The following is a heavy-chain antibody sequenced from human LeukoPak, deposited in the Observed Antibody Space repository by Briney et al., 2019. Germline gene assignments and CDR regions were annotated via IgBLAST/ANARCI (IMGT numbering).Heavy chain of an antibody. CDR1: GGSISSSSYY. CDR2: IYYSGST. V-gene: IGHV4-39*07. CDR3: ARDERRYFDY. Sequence: PSETLSLTCTVSGGSISSSSYYWGWIRQPPGKGLEWIGSIYYSGSTYYNPSLKSRVTISVDTSKNQFSLKLSSVTAADTAVYYCARDERRYFDYWGQGTLVTVSS. J-gene: IGHJ4*02. D-gene: IGHD1-1*01.